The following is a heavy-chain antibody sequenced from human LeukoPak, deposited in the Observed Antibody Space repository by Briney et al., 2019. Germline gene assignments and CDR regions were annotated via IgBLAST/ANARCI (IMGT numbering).Heavy chain of an antibody. CDR3: SPPAGYSYGLFDY. D-gene: IGHD5-18*01. Sequence: PGGSLRLSCAASGFTFSSYAMSWVRQAPGKGLAGVSAISGSGGSTYYADSVKGRFTISRDNSKNTLYLQMNSLRAEDTAVYYCSPPAGYSYGLFDYWGQGTLVTVSS. J-gene: IGHJ4*02. CDR1: GFTFSSYA. V-gene: IGHV3-23*01. CDR2: ISGSGGST.